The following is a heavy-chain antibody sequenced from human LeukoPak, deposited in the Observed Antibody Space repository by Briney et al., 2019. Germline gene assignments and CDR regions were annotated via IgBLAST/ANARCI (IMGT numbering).Heavy chain of an antibody. Sequence: PSGTLSLTCTVSGGSISNYYWSWMRQPPGKGLEWIGYIYSSGSTNYNPSLKSRVTISVDTSKNQFSLKLSSVTAADTAVYYCARRDSSSWYDWFDPWGQGTLVTVSS. V-gene: IGHV4-59*01. J-gene: IGHJ5*02. CDR1: GGSISNYY. CDR2: IYSSGST. CDR3: ARRDSSSWYDWFDP. D-gene: IGHD6-13*01.